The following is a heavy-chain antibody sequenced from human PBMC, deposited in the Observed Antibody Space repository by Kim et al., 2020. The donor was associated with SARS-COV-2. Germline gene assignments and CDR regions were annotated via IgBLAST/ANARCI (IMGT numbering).Heavy chain of an antibody. CDR1: GFTFSSYD. V-gene: IGHV3-13*01. D-gene: IGHD6-13*01. Sequence: GGSLRLSCAASGFTFSSYDMHWVRQATGKGLEWVSAICTAGDTYYPGSVKGRFTISRENAKNSLYLQINSLRAGDTAAYYCARSQSAAGTCLFDYWGQ. J-gene: IGHJ4*02. CDR2: ICTAGDT. CDR3: ARSQSAAGTCLFDY.